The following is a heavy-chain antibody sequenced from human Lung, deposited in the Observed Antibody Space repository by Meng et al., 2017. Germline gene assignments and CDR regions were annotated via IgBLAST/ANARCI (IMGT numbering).Heavy chain of an antibody. Sequence: QLQLQESGPGLVKPSGTRSLTRTVSGGSTTSTSCYWDLIRQSPAKGLEWIGTIGYSGPIVYNPSLSRGVTMTLDTSKNQFSLMLSSVTAPETAVYYCARRVHDGSGHHYFDYWGQGTLVTVSS. CDR1: GGSTTSTSCY. V-gene: IGHV4-39*01. J-gene: IGHJ4*02. CDR3: ARRVHDGSGHHYFDY. CDR2: IGYSGPI. D-gene: IGHD3-22*01.